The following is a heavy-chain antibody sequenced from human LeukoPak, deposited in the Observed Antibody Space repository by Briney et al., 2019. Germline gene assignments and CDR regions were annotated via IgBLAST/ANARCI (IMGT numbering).Heavy chain of an antibody. J-gene: IGHJ3*02. Sequence: ASVKVSCKASGYTFTGYYMHWVRQAPGQGLEWMGWISAYNGNTNYAQKLQGRVTMTTDTSTSTAYMELRSLRSDDTAVYYCARDRGQWLEGDAFDIWGQGTMVTVSS. CDR1: GYTFTGYY. D-gene: IGHD6-19*01. CDR2: ISAYNGNT. CDR3: ARDRGQWLEGDAFDI. V-gene: IGHV1-18*04.